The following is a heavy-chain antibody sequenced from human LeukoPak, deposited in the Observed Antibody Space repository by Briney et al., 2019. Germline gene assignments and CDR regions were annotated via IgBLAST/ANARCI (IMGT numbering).Heavy chain of an antibody. J-gene: IGHJ4*02. CDR1: GFTFRSYW. CDR3: ARGGLAEIVATLATYYFDY. CDR2: IMHDGSEK. Sequence: PGGSLRLSCAASGFTFRSYWMSWVRQAPGKGLEWVANIMHDGSEKYYVDSVRGRFIISRDNAEKSLYLQMNSLRAEDTAVYYCARGGLAEIVATLATYYFDYWGQGTLVTVSS. V-gene: IGHV3-7*01. D-gene: IGHD5-12*01.